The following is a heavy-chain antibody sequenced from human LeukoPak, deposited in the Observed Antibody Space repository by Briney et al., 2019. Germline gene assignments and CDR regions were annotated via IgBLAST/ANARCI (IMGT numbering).Heavy chain of an antibody. D-gene: IGHD3-10*01. J-gene: IGHJ6*04. CDR3: ARERVRYGSGSHPHVWGMDV. Sequence: SETLSLTCTVSGGSVSSGSYYWSWIRQPPGKGLEWIGYIYYSGSTNYNPSLKSRVTISVDTSKNQFSLKLSSVTAADTAVYYCARERVRYGSGSHPHVWGMDVWGKGTTVTVPS. CDR2: IYYSGST. CDR1: GGSVSSGSYY. V-gene: IGHV4-61*01.